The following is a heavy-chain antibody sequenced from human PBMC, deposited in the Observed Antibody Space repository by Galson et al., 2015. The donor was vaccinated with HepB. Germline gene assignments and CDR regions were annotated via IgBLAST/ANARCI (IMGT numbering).Heavy chain of an antibody. Sequence: SLRLSCAASGITFISYGMHWVRQAPGKGLEWVAVIWYDGSGKYYGDSVEGRFTISRDNSKNTVFLQMNSLRVEDTAVYYCARGPPKYEPPYHYNGMDVWGQGTTVTVSS. D-gene: IGHD1-14*01. CDR3: ARGPPKYEPPYHYNGMDV. CDR1: GITFISYG. V-gene: IGHV3-33*01. CDR2: IWYDGSGK. J-gene: IGHJ6*02.